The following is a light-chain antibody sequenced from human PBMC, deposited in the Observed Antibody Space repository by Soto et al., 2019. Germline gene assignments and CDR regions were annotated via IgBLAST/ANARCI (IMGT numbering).Light chain of an antibody. CDR2: GES. J-gene: IGKJ1*01. CDR1: QSVIGTY. CDR3: KQYGSPLWT. V-gene: IGKV3-20*01. Sequence: EIVLTQSPGTLSLSPGDRATLSCRASQSVIGTYLAWYQQKPGQPPRLLIYGESIRATGIPDRFSGSGSGTDFTLTISRLEPEDFAVYYCKQYGSPLWTFGQGTKVEI.